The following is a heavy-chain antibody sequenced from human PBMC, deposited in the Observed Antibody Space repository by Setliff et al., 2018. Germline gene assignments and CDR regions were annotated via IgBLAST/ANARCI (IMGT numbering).Heavy chain of an antibody. CDR1: GSTFSRHC. Sequence: ASVKVSCKTSGSTFSRHCMHCVRQAPGQGLEWMGGIIPNFGTTSYAQKFQGRVTITTDESTSTAYMELRSLRSDDTAVYYCAGHGDASFYYDILTGHSPPYYFDYWGQGTLVTVSS. D-gene: IGHD3-9*01. V-gene: IGHV1-69*05. CDR3: AGHGDASFYYDILTGHSPPYYFDY. J-gene: IGHJ4*02. CDR2: IIPNFGTT.